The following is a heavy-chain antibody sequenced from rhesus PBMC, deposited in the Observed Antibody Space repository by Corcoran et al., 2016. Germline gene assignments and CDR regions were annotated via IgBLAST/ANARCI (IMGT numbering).Heavy chain of an antibody. CDR1: GYTFTDYY. V-gene: IGHV1S2*01. Sequence: QVQLVQSGAEVKKPGSSAKLSCKAAGYTFTDYYIHWMRQAPRHGLEWKGGIKPYNGNPNFAQKLQGTETIPRDKSRSIGYMELSSLRSEDTAVYYCASAWGWRDYYVAPGSYGLDSWGQGVVVTVSS. D-gene: IGHD3-22*01. CDR3: ASAWGWRDYYVAPGSYGLDS. CDR2: IKPYNGNP. J-gene: IGHJ6*01.